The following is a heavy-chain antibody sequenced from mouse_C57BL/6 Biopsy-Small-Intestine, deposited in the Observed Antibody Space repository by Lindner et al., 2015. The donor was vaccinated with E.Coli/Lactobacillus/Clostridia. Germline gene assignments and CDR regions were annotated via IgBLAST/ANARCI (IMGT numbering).Heavy chain of an antibody. J-gene: IGHJ1*03. V-gene: IGHV10-1*01. CDR1: GFSFKTYT. Sequence: VQLQESGGGLVQPKGSLKLSCAASGFSFKTYTMNWVRQAPGKGLEWVVRIRSKSNNYATYYADSVKDRFTISRDDSESMLYLQMSNLKTEDTAMYYCVRPYYSNYWYFDVWGTGTTVTVSS. CDR3: VRPYYSNYWYFDV. D-gene: IGHD2-5*01. CDR2: IRSKSNNYAT.